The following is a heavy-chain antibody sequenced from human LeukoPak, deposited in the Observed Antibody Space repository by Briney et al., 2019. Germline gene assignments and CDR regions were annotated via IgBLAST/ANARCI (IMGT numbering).Heavy chain of an antibody. D-gene: IGHD1-26*01. J-gene: IGHJ4*02. CDR2: ISAYNGNT. CDR3: ARGRVGALPPLGY. V-gene: IGHV1-18*01. Sequence: SVKVSCKASGYTFTSYGISWVGQAPGQGVEWMGWISAYNGNTNYAQKLQGRVTMTTDTSTSTAYMQLRSLRSDDTAVYYCARGRVGALPPLGYWGQGTLVTVSS. CDR1: GYTFTSYG.